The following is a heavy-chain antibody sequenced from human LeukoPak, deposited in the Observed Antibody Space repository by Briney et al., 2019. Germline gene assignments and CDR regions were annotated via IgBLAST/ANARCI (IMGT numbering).Heavy chain of an antibody. D-gene: IGHD2-2*01. V-gene: IGHV4-39*01. Sequence: RSSETLSLTCSVSGGSIGSGRYYWAWIRQPPGKGLEWIGGIYNTWSTSYNPSLKSRVTMSVDTSKNQFSLRLSSVTAADAAVYYCARNITSVIPAGYFDYWGQGTLVTVSS. J-gene: IGHJ4*02. CDR2: IYNTWST. CDR1: GGSIGSGRYY. CDR3: ARNITSVIPAGYFDY.